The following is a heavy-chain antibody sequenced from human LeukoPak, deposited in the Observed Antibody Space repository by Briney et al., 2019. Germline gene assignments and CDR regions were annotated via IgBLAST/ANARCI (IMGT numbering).Heavy chain of an antibody. CDR2: IIPIFGTA. CDR3: ARPAEVIDGDYDAFDI. CDR1: GGTFSSYA. D-gene: IGHD4-17*01. Sequence: SVKVSCKAFGGTFSSYAISWVRQAPGQGLEWMGRIIPIFGTANYAQKFQGRVTITTDESTSTAYMELSSLRSEDTAVYYCARPAEVIDGDYDAFDIWGQGTMVTVSS. J-gene: IGHJ3*02. V-gene: IGHV1-69*05.